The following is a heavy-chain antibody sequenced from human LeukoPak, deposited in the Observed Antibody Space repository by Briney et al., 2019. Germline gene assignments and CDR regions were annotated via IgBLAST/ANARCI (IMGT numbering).Heavy chain of an antibody. CDR1: GFTFSNYG. CDR2: IWFDGSNK. D-gene: IGHD6-19*01. CDR3: ASPAGALIDC. J-gene: IGHJ4*02. V-gene: IGHV3-33*01. Sequence: GGSLRLSCAASGFTFSNYGMHWVRQAPGKGLEWVAVIWFDGSNKFYADSVKGRFTISRDNSKNTLYLQMNSLRAEDTAVYYCASPAGALIDCWGQGTLVIVSS.